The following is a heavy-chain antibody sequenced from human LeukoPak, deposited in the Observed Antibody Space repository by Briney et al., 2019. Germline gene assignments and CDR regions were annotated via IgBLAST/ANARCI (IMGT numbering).Heavy chain of an antibody. CDR1: GFTFSSYS. D-gene: IGHD6-19*01. CDR2: ISSSSSYI. CDR3: ASQDLYSSGWLWYFDL. V-gene: IGHV3-21*01. J-gene: IGHJ2*01. Sequence: PGGSLRLSCAASGFTFSSYSMNWVRQAPGKGLQWVSSISSSSSYIYYADSVKGRFTISRDNAKNSLYLQMNSLRAEDTAVYYCASQDLYSSGWLWYFDLWGRGTLVTVSS.